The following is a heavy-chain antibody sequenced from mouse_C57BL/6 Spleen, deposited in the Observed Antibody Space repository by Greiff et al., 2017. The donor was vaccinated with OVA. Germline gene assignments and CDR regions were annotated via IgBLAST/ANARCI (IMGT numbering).Heavy chain of an antibody. CDR2: IWSDGST. J-gene: IGHJ4*01. V-gene: IGHV2-6-1*01. D-gene: IGHD1-1*01. CDR3: ARHDYGSSYKAMDY. Sequence: QVQLQESGPGLVAPSQSLSITCTVSGFSLTSYGVHWVRQPPGKGLEWLVVIWSDGSTTYNSALKSRLSISKDNSKSQVFLKMNSLQTDDTAMYYCARHDYGSSYKAMDYWGQGTSVTVSS. CDR1: GFSLTSYG.